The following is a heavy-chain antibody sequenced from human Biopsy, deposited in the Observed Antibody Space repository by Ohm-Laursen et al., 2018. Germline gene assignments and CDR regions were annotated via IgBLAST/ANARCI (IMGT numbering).Heavy chain of an antibody. D-gene: IGHD3/OR15-3a*01. CDR1: GVYISDYY. CDR2: IYYSGST. J-gene: IGHJ4*02. CDR3: ASRGLVMASDYYFDD. Sequence: SETLSLTCSVSGVYISDYYWSWIRQPPGRGLEWVGSIYYSGSTSYNPSLKSRVTISADTSKSQLSLHLTSVTAADTAVYYCASRGLVMASDYYFDDWGQGTLVTVSS. V-gene: IGHV4-59*08.